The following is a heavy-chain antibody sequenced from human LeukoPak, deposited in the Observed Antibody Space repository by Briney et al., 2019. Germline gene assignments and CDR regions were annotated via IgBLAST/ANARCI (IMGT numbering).Heavy chain of an antibody. D-gene: IGHD5-24*01. Sequence: KPGGSLRLSCAASGFTFSSYSMNWVRQAPGKGLEWVLSLSSSSSYIYYADSVKGRFTISRDNAKNSLYLQMNSLRAEDTAVYYCARDLGRDGYSSEYFQHWGQGTLVTVSS. V-gene: IGHV3-21*01. CDR3: ARDLGRDGYSSEYFQH. J-gene: IGHJ1*01. CDR2: LSSSSSYI. CDR1: GFTFSSYS.